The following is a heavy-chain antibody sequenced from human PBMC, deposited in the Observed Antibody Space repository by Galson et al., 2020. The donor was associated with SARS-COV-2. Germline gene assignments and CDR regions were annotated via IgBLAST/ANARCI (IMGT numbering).Heavy chain of an antibody. D-gene: IGHD2-21*01. Sequence: VSGPTLVKPTQTLTLTCTFSGFSLTTSGLGVGWVRQPPGKAREGLALIYSDEVERYSPSLKTRLTITKDTSKNQVVLTLTSVDPADTATYYCAHTDLVMTTDAFDIWGQGTMVTVSS. V-gene: IGHV2-5*02. CDR1: GFSLTTSGLG. J-gene: IGHJ3*02. CDR2: IYSDEVE. CDR3: AHTDLVMTTDAFDI.